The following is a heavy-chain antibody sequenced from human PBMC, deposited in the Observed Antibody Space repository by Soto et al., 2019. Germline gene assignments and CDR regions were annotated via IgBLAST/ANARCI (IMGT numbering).Heavy chain of an antibody. CDR3: ARGGHMVVVTAALDS. CDR1: GDTFTDYY. D-gene: IGHD2-21*02. V-gene: IGHV1-46*01. J-gene: IGHJ4*02. Sequence: QVQLMQSGAEVKKPGASVKVSCKASGDTFTDYYIHWVRQAPGQGLEWMGTVNPSGGHTTYAQHYMGRVTMTGDTSTSTRYMVVTSLTADDTAIYYCARGGHMVVVTAALDSWGPGTLVTVSS. CDR2: VNPSGGHT.